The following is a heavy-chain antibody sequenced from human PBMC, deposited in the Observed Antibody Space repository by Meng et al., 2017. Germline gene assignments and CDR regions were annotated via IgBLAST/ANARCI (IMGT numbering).Heavy chain of an antibody. V-gene: IGHV1-46*01. CDR1: GYTFTSYY. CDR3: ASSSGWGDPVYDY. CDR2: NNPSGGST. Sequence: QVRLGQSEAEVKQPGAAVMVSCKAAGYTFTSYYMCWGRQATGQRREGMGRNNPSGGSTNYEQKFQGRVTITRDTSTSKVYMELSSLSAEDTAVYYCASSSGWGDPVYDYWGQGTLVTVSS. D-gene: IGHD2-21*01. J-gene: IGHJ4*02.